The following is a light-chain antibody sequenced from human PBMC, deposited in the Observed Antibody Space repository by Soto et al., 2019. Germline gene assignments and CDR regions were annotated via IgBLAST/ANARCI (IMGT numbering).Light chain of an antibody. V-gene: IGKV3-15*01. J-gene: IGKJ5*01. CDR2: GAS. Sequence: EIVMTQSPATLSVSPGERATLSCRASQSVTSNLAWYQQKPGQALRLLIYGASTRATGIPARFSGSGSGTEFTLTISSLQSEDFAVYYCQHYNNWPPITFGQGTRLEIK. CDR3: QHYNNWPPIT. CDR1: QSVTSN.